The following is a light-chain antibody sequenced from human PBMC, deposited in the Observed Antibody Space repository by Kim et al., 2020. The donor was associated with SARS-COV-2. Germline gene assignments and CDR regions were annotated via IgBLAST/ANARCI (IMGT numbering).Light chain of an antibody. Sequence: RVTISCSGSSSNIGSNYVYWYQQLPGTAPNLLIYRNNQRPSGVPDRFSGSKSGTSASLAISGLRSEDEADYYCAAWDDSLSGRGVVFGGGTQLTVL. V-gene: IGLV1-47*01. J-gene: IGLJ2*01. CDR1: SSNIGSNY. CDR2: RNN. CDR3: AAWDDSLSGRGVV.